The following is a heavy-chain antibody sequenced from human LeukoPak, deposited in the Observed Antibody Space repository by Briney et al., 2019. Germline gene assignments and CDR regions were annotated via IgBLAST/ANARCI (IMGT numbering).Heavy chain of an antibody. CDR3: ARLTN. V-gene: IGHV3-74*01. J-gene: IGHJ4*02. CDR2: INNDGSRI. CDR1: GFTFSDYW. Sequence: GGSLRLSCAASGFTFSDYWMNWVRQAPGKGLVWVSRINNDGSRIGYADSVKGRFTMSRDNAKNTMYLQMNSLRVEDTAVYYCARLTNWGQGTLVTVSS.